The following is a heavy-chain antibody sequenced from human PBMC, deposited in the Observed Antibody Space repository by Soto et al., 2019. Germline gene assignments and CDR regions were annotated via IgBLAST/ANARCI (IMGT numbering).Heavy chain of an antibody. CDR3: ARESITMVRGVDY. CDR1: GFTFSSYG. Sequence: QVQLVESGGGVVQPGRSLRLSCAASGFTFSSYGMHWVRQAPGKGLEWVAVIWCDGSNKYYADSVKGRFTISRDNSKNTLYLQMNSLRAEDTAVYYCARESITMVRGVDYWGQGTLVTVSS. V-gene: IGHV3-33*01. CDR2: IWCDGSNK. J-gene: IGHJ4*02. D-gene: IGHD3-10*01.